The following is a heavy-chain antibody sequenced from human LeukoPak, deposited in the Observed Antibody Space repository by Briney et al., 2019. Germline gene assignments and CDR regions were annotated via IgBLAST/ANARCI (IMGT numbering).Heavy chain of an antibody. J-gene: IGHJ5*02. V-gene: IGHV3-30*03. CDR1: GFTFDDYG. CDR2: TSYDEESK. D-gene: IGHD3/OR15-3a*01. CDR3: ARGATNDFWTGYGWFDP. Sequence: GGSLRLSCAASGFTFDDYGMSWVRQAPGKGLEWVAVTSYDEESKFYAVSVKGRFTISRDNSKNSLYLQMNSLRTEDTAVYYCARGATNDFWTGYGWFDPWGQGTMVAVSS.